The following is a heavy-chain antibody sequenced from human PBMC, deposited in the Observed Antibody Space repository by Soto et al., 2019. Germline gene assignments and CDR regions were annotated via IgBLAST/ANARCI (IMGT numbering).Heavy chain of an antibody. CDR2: INSDGSST. CDR1: GFTFSSYW. D-gene: IGHD3-10*01. CDR3: ARALPVIHTDY. Sequence: GVLRLSCAASGFTFSSYWMHWVRQAPGKGLVWVSRINSDGSSTSYADSVKGRFTISRDNAKNTLYLQMNSLRAEDTAVYYCARALPVIHTDYWGQGTLFTVSS. J-gene: IGHJ4*02. V-gene: IGHV3-74*01.